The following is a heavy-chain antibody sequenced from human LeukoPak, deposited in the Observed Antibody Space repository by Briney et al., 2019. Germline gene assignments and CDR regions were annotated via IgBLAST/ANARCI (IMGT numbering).Heavy chain of an antibody. CDR1: GFTFSSYG. CDR3: AKDRLPGIAAAGMIDY. J-gene: IGHJ4*02. CDR2: IRYDGSNK. D-gene: IGHD6-13*01. V-gene: IGHV3-30*02. Sequence: SGGSLRLSCAASGFTFSSYGMHWVRQAPGKGLEWVAFIRYDGSNKYYADSVKGRFTISRDNSKNTLYLQMNSLRAEDTAVYYCAKDRLPGIAAAGMIDYWGQGTLVTVSS.